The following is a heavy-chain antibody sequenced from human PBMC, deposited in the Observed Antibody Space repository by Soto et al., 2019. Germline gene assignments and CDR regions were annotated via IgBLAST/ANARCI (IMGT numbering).Heavy chain of an antibody. Sequence: LETLSLTCTFSGVPSSSYYWILIRQPPGKGLEWIGYIYYSGSTNYNPSLKSRVTISVDTSKNQFSLKLSSVTAADTAVYYCAGTIAVAGTHGNYYYGMDVWGQGTTVTVSS. CDR2: IYYSGST. J-gene: IGHJ6*02. CDR3: AGTIAVAGTHGNYYYGMDV. V-gene: IGHV4-59*08. CDR1: GVPSSSYY. D-gene: IGHD6-19*01.